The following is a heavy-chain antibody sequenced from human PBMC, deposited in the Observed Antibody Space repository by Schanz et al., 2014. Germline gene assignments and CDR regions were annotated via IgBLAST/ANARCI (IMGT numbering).Heavy chain of an antibody. J-gene: IGHJ5*02. Sequence: VQLVDSGGGLVKPGGSLRLSCTASGFNSDDYAMHWVRQAPGKGLEWVSNIPWNGAAIGYAGSVRGRFTISRDSAKNTLYLQMNSLRAEDTAVYYCARPALWFGDNCFDPWGQGTLVTVSS. D-gene: IGHD3-10*01. CDR1: GFNSDDYA. CDR2: IPWNGAAI. CDR3: ARPALWFGDNCFDP. V-gene: IGHV3-9*02.